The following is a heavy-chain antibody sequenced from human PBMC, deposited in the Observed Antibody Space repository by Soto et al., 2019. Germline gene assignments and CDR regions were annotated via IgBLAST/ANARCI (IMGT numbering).Heavy chain of an antibody. CDR2: IYPSDSDT. Sequence: PGETLKISCKGSGYSFSTFWIGWVRQMPGKGLEWMGIIYPSDSDTRYSPSFQGQVTISADKSSRTAYLQGSSLKASDSAMYYCARTPYYYSSSCYTRSGAFESWGQGTMVT. D-gene: IGHD3-22*01. V-gene: IGHV5-51*01. CDR3: ARTPYYYSSSCYTRSGAFES. J-gene: IGHJ3*02. CDR1: GYSFSTFW.